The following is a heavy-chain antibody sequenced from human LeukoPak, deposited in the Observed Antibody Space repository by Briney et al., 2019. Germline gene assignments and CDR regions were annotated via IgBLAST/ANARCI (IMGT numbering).Heavy chain of an antibody. CDR3: ARFLRRGTFDY. CDR2: ISSSGFTI. CDR1: GFTFSSYE. D-gene: IGHD3-3*01. V-gene: IGHV3-48*03. J-gene: IGHJ4*02. Sequence: GGSLRLSCAASGFTFSSYEMNWVRQAPGKGLEWVSYISSSGFTIYYADSVKGRFTISRDNAKNSLYLQMNSLRAEDTAVYYCARFLRRGTFDYWGQGTLVTVSS.